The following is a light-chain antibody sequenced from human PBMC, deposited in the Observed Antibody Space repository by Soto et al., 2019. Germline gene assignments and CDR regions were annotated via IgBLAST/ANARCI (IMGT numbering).Light chain of an antibody. CDR1: NSDIGAFTY. J-gene: IGLJ3*02. V-gene: IGLV1-47*02. CDR3: AAWDDSLSGVV. CDR2: GNS. Sequence: QSVLSQPPSASGSPGQSVTISCTGTNSDIGAFTYVSWYQQLPGTAPKLVMHGNSQRPSGVPDRFSGSKSGTSASLAISGLRTEDEAQYYCAAWDDSLSGVVFGGGTKLTVL.